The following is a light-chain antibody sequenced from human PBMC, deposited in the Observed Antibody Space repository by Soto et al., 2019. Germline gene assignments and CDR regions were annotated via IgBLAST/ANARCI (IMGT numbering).Light chain of an antibody. CDR2: DVS. J-gene: IGLJ2*01. Sequence: QSALTQPASVSGSPGQSITISCTGTISDVGDYNYVSWYQQHPDKAPKLMIYDVSNRPSGGSNRFSGSKSGNTASLTISGLHPEDEADYYCSSYRSSSPLVVFGGGTKLTVL. CDR1: ISDVGDYNY. V-gene: IGLV2-14*01. CDR3: SSYRSSSPLVV.